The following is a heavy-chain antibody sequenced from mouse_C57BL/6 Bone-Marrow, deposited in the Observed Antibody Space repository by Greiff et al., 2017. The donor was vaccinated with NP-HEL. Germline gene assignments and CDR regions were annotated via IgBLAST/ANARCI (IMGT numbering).Heavy chain of an antibody. Sequence: EVQVVESEGGLVQPGSSMKLSCTASGFTFSDYYMAWVRQVPEKGLEWVANINYDGSSTYYLDSLKSRFIISRDNAKNILYLQMSSLKSEDTATYYGAREDYGNVNYAMDYWGQGTSVTVSS. D-gene: IGHD2-1*01. V-gene: IGHV5-16*01. CDR3: AREDYGNVNYAMDY. J-gene: IGHJ4*01. CDR2: INYDGSST. CDR1: GFTFSDYY.